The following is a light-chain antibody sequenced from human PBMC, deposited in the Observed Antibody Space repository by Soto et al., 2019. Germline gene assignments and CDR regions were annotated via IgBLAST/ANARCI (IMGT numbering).Light chain of an antibody. Sequence: QSVLTQPASVSGSPGQSITMSCTGTTSDVGGYSLLSWYQQHPGKAPKLMIYEDSKRPSGVSNRFSGSKSGNTASLTISGLQAEDEADYYCYSYAGSSIYVFGTGTKLTVL. V-gene: IGLV2-23*01. CDR3: YSYAGSSIYV. J-gene: IGLJ1*01. CDR1: TSDVGGYSL. CDR2: EDS.